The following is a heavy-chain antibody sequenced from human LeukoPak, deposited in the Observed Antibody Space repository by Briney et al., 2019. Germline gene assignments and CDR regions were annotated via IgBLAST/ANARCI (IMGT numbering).Heavy chain of an antibody. CDR1: GGSVSSGSYY. V-gene: IGHV4-61*01. CDR2: IYYSGST. Sequence: SETLPLTCTVSGGSVSSGSYYWSWIRQPPGKGLEWIGYIYYSGSTNYNPSLKSRVTISVDTSKNQFSLKLSSVTAADTAVYYCARELLWFGIFDYWGQGTLVTVSS. J-gene: IGHJ4*02. CDR3: ARELLWFGIFDY. D-gene: IGHD3-10*01.